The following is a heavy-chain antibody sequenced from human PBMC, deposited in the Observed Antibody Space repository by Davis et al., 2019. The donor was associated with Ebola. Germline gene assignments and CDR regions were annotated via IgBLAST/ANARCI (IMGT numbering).Heavy chain of an antibody. D-gene: IGHD6-19*01. CDR2: IYHSGST. V-gene: IGHV4-4*02. Sequence: MPSETLSLTCAVSGGSISSSNWWSWVRQPPGKGLEWIGEIYHSGSTNYNPSLKSRVTISVDKSKNQFSLKLSSVTAADTAVYYCARNRLVPRSHYYYDMDVWGQGTTVTVSS. J-gene: IGHJ6*02. CDR3: ARNRLVPRSHYYYDMDV. CDR1: GGSISSSNW.